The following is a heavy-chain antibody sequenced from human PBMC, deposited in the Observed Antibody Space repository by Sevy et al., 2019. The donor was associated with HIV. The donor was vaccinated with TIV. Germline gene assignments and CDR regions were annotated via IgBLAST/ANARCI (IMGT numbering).Heavy chain of an antibody. D-gene: IGHD2-8*01. CDR3: AREGCTRPHDY. V-gene: IGHV3-23*01. Sequence: GGSLRLSCAVSGFNFNIYSMTWVRQAPGKGLEWVSTLFFGCGKINYADSVKGRFIISRDDSKNTLYLQMNSLRAEDTAVYFCAREGCTRPHDYRGQGTLVTVSS. CDR2: LFFGCGKI. J-gene: IGHJ4*02. CDR1: GFNFNIYS.